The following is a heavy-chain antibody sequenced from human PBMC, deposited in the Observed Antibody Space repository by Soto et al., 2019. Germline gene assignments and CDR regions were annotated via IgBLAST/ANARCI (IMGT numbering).Heavy chain of an antibody. D-gene: IGHD2-15*01. J-gene: IGHJ6*02. Sequence: QVQLVESGGGVVQPGRSLRLSCAASGFTFSSYGMHWVRQAPGKGLEWVAVISYDGSNKYYADSVKGRFTISRDNSKNTLYLQMNSLRAEDTAVYYCAKGEDIVVVVAATGYYYGMDVWGQGTTVTVSS. V-gene: IGHV3-30*18. CDR2: ISYDGSNK. CDR1: GFTFSSYG. CDR3: AKGEDIVVVVAATGYYYGMDV.